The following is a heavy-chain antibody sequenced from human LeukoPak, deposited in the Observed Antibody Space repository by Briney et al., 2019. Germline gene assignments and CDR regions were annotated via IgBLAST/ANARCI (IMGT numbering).Heavy chain of an antibody. CDR1: GGSISSGSYY. J-gene: IGHJ3*02. V-gene: IGHV4-61*02. CDR2: IYTSGST. Sequence: SQTLSLTCTVSGGSISSGSYYWSWIRQPAGKGLEWIGRIYTSGSTNYNPSLKSRVTISVDTSKNQFSLKLSSVTAADTAVYYCARSKGSWGAFDIWGQGTMVTVSS. CDR3: ARSKGSWGAFDI. D-gene: IGHD6-13*01.